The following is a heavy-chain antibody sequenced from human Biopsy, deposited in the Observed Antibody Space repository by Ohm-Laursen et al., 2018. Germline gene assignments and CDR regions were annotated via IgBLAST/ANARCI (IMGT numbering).Heavy chain of an antibody. Sequence: SETLSLTCTVSGASVNTFDFYWAWLRQPPGKGLEWIGYIFYSGTTKYNPSLQRRVRLSLDTANNQFSLTLRSVSAADTATYYCARAYYYGAGSFYSPWMEVWGQGTRVSVS. D-gene: IGHD3-10*01. J-gene: IGHJ6*02. CDR1: GASVNTFDFY. CDR2: IFYSGTT. V-gene: IGHV4-61*08. CDR3: ARAYYYGAGSFYSPWMEV.